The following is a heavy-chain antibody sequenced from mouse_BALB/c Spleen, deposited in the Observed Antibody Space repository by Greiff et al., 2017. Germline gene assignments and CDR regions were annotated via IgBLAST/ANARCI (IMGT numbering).Heavy chain of an antibody. J-gene: IGHJ1*01. CDR3: ARVGSSCEDFWYFDV. CDR1: GFTFSSFG. Sequence: VQLKESGGGLVQPGGSRKLSCAASGFTFSSFGMHWVRQAPEKRLEWVASISSGGSTYYPDSVKDRFTISRDNARNILYLHMSSLRSEDTAMYYSARVGSSCEDFWYFDVWGAGTTVTVSS. V-gene: IGHV5-6-5*01. CDR2: ISSGGST. D-gene: IGHD1-1*01.